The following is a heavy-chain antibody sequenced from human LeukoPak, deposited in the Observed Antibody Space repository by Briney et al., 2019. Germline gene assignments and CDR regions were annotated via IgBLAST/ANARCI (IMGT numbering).Heavy chain of an antibody. V-gene: IGHV1-69*06. CDR3: ARELGYCSSTSCYGFDY. Sequence: GSSVKVSCKASGGTFSSYAISWVRQAPGQGLEWMGGIIPIFGTANYAQKFQGRVTITADKSTSTAYMELSSLRSEDTAVYYCARELGYCSSTSCYGFDYWGQGTLVTVSS. CDR2: IIPIFGTA. CDR1: GGTFSSYA. J-gene: IGHJ4*02. D-gene: IGHD2-2*01.